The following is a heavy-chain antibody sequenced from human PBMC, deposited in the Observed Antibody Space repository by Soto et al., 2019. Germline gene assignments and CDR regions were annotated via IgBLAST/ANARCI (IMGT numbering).Heavy chain of an antibody. D-gene: IGHD2-8*01. V-gene: IGHV4-30-4*01. CDR1: GGSISSGDYY. CDR3: ARGDCTNGLCYSHYYYGMDV. CDR2: IYYSGST. Sequence: SETLSLTCTVSGGSISSGDYYWSWIRQPPGKGLEWIGYIYYSGSTYYNPSLKSRVTISVDTSKNQFSLKLSSVTAADTAVYYCARGDCTNGLCYSHYYYGMDVWGQWTTVTV. J-gene: IGHJ6*02.